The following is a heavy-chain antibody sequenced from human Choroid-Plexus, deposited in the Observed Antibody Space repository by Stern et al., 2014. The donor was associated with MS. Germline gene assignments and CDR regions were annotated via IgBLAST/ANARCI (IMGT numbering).Heavy chain of an antibody. V-gene: IGHV3-30*18. CDR3: AKDRQYLTYVFDH. CDR1: GFTFGSCA. D-gene: IGHD2/OR15-2a*01. Sequence: VQLVESGGGVVQPGRPLRLSCVASGFTFGSCAMHWVRQAPGKGLEWVAGVSYDGSKKYYADSVKGRFTISRDNSQNTLYMQMSSLRPEDTAVYYCAKDRQYLTYVFDHWGQGSLVTVSS. CDR2: VSYDGSKK. J-gene: IGHJ5*02.